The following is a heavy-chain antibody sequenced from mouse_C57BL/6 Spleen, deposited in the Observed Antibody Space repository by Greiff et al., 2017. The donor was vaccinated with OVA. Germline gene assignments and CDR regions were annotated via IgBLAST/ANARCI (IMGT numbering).Heavy chain of an antibody. V-gene: IGHV1-72*01. J-gene: IGHJ4*01. CDR1: GYTFTSYW. Sequence: VQLQQPGAELVKPGASVKLSCKASGYTFTSYWLHWVKPSPGRGLEWIGRIDPNSGGTKYNEKFKSKATLTVDKPSSTAYMQLSSLTSEDSAVYYCARYYGSSYGDAMDYWGQGTSVTVSS. CDR2: IDPNSGGT. CDR3: ARYYGSSYGDAMDY. D-gene: IGHD1-1*01.